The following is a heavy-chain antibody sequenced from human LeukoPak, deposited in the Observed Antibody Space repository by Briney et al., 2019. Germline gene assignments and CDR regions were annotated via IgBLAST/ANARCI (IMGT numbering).Heavy chain of an antibody. CDR3: AKDYVWGSYRYGFDY. CDR2: ISGSGGST. Sequence: ETLSLTCTVSGGSISSYYWSWVRQAPGKGLEWVSAISGSGGSTYYADSVKGRFTISRDNSKNTLYLQMNSLRAEDTAVYYCAKDYVWGSYRYGFDYWGQGTLVTVSS. J-gene: IGHJ4*02. D-gene: IGHD3-16*02. CDR1: GGSISSYY. V-gene: IGHV3-23*01.